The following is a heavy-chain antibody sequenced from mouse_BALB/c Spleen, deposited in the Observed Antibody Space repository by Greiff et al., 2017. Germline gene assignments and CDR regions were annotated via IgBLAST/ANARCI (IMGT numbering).Heavy chain of an antibody. CDR2: IYPGDGDT. J-gene: IGHJ4*01. Sequence: VKLQESGAELVRPGSSVKISCKASGYAFSSYWMNWVKQRPGQGLEWIGQIYPGDGDTNYNGKFKGKATLTADKSSSTDYMQLSSLTTEDSAVYFFARYGNYAIDYWGQGTAVSVSS. D-gene: IGHD2-1*01. CDR3: ARYGNYAIDY. CDR1: GYAFSSYW. V-gene: IGHV1-80*01.